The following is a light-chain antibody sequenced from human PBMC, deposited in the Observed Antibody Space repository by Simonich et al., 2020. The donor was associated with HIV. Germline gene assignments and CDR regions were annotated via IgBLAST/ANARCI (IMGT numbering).Light chain of an antibody. CDR3: QSYDSSLSGSV. V-gene: IGLV1-40*01. J-gene: IGLJ3*02. CDR1: SSNIGAVYD. CDR2: GNS. Sequence: QSVLTQPPSVSGAPGQRVTISCTGSSSNIGAVYDVHWYQQLPGTAPKLLIYGNSTRPSGVPDRFSGSKSGTSASLAITGLQAEDEADYYCQSYDSSLSGSVFGGGTKLTVL.